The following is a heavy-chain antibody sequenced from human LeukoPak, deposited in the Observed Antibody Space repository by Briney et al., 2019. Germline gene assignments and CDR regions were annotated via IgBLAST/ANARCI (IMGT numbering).Heavy chain of an antibody. D-gene: IGHD2-8*02. Sequence: GGSLRLSCAASGFTFSSYGMHWVRQAPGKGLEWVAVISYDGSNKYYADSVKGRFTISRGNSKNTLYLQMNSLRAEDTAVYYCAKNTDWFDPWGQGTLVTVSS. CDR1: GFTFSSYG. CDR2: ISYDGSNK. J-gene: IGHJ5*02. CDR3: AKNTDWFDP. V-gene: IGHV3-30*18.